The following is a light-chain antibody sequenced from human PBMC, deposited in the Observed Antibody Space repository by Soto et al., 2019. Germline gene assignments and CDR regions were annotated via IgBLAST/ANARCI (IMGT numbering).Light chain of an antibody. CDR1: QAIGND. Sequence: DIQMTQSPSSLSASVGDRVTITCRASQAIGNDLGWYQQRPGKAPNRLIYAASRLQSGVSSRFSGSGSGTEFTLTISSLQPEDFATYYCQQADTFPLTFGGGTKVEIK. CDR3: QQADTFPLT. J-gene: IGKJ4*01. V-gene: IGKV1-17*01. CDR2: AAS.